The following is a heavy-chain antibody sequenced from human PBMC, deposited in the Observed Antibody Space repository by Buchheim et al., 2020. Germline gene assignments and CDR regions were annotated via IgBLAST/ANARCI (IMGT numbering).Heavy chain of an antibody. CDR1: GFSVSSNY. Sequence: EEKLVESGGGLVQPGGSLRPSCAASGFSVSSNYMNWVRQPPGKGLEWVSLIYGNDDPKYTDSAKGRFTISRDDSQNIVFLHMNRLRVEDTAVYYCARDTSSPARADWWGRGTL. CDR3: ARDTSSPARADW. CDR2: IYGNDDP. J-gene: IGHJ4*02. D-gene: IGHD3/OR15-3a*01. V-gene: IGHV3-66*01.